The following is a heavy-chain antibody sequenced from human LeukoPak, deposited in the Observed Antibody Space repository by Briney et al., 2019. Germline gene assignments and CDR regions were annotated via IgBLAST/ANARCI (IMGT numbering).Heavy chain of an antibody. J-gene: IGHJ4*02. CDR2: IGGSNGIT. V-gene: IGHV3-23*01. CDR3: ARNENSGWGYFDY. D-gene: IGHD5-12*01. CDR1: GFTFSSYG. Sequence: GGSLRLSCAASGFTFSSYGMHWVRQAPGKGLEWVSVIGGSNGITFYVGSVKGRFTISRDNSKDTLYLQMNSLRAEDTAVYYCARNENSGWGYFDYWGQGTLVTVSS.